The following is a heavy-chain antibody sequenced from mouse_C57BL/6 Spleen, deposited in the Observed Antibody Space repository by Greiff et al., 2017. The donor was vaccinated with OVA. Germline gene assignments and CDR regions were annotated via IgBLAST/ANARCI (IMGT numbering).Heavy chain of an antibody. CDR2: IHPNSGST. J-gene: IGHJ2*01. V-gene: IGHV1-64*01. CDR1: GYTFTSYW. Sequence: VQLQQPGAELVKPGASVKLSCKASGYTFTSYWMHWVKQRPGQGLEWIGMIHPNSGSTNYNEKFKSKATLTVDKSSSTAYMQLSSLTSEDSAVYYCARVYYDYDVSYFDYWGQGTTLTVSS. D-gene: IGHD2-4*01. CDR3: ARVYYDYDVSYFDY.